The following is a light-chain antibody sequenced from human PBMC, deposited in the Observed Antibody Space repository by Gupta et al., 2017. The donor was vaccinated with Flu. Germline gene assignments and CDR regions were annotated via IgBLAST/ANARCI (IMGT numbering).Light chain of an antibody. CDR2: EDY. CDR3: QAWDSSTEV. CDR1: KLGDKY. J-gene: IGLJ1*01. Sequence: SPGKTATITCSGDKLGDKYACWYQQKPGQSPVLVIYEDYKRPAGIPERFSGSNSGNTATLTISGTQARDEADYYCQAWDSSTEVFGTGTKVTVL. V-gene: IGLV3-1*01.